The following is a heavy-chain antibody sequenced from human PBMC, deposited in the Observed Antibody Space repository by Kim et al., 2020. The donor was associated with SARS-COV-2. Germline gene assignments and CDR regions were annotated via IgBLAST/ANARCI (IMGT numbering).Heavy chain of an antibody. CDR3: AGDARGLSGVDSVRDAFDI. J-gene: IGHJ3*02. Sequence: GRFTISRDNSKSTLYLQMNSLRAEDTAVYYCAGDARGLSGVDSVRDAFDIWGQGTMVTVSS. D-gene: IGHD2-2*03. V-gene: IGHV3-30*07.